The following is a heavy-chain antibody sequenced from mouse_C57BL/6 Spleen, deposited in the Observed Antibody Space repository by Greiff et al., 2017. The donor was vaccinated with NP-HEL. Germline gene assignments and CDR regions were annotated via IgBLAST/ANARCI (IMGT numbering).Heavy chain of an antibody. D-gene: IGHD1-3*01. CDR2: IDPSDSYT. CDR1: GYTFTSYW. J-gene: IGHJ2*01. Sequence: QVQLQQPGAELVRPGTSVKLSCKASGYTFTSYWMHWVKQRPGQGLEWIGVIDPSDSYTNYNQKFKGKATLTVDTSSSTAYMQLSSLTSADSAVYYCARRKVEGFDYWGKGTTLTVSS. V-gene: IGHV1-59*01. CDR3: ARRKVEGFDY.